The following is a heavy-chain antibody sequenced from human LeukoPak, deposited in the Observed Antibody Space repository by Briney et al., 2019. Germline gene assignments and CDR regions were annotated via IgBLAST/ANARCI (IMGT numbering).Heavy chain of an antibody. Sequence: PGGSLRLSCAASGFTVSSNHMSWVRQAPRKGLKWVSIIYSGGTTYYADSVKGRFTISRDNSKNTLYLQMNTLRAEDTAVYYCARDADYGGSPDAFDVWGRGTIVTVSS. V-gene: IGHV3-53*01. CDR3: ARDADYGGSPDAFDV. CDR1: GFTVSSNH. CDR2: IYSGGTT. J-gene: IGHJ3*01. D-gene: IGHD4-23*01.